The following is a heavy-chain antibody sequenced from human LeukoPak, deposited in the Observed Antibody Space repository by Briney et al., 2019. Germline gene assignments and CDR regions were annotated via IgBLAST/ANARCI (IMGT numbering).Heavy chain of an antibody. V-gene: IGHV1-46*01. D-gene: IGHD6-13*01. CDR2: INPSGGST. J-gene: IGHJ4*02. CDR1: GYTFTSYH. CDR3: AKLAAAGTAHYYFDY. Sequence: PGASVRVSCEASGYTFTSYHMHWVRQAPGQGLEIMGIINPSGGSTTYAQKFQGRVTMTRDTSTSTVYMELSSLRSEDTAVYYCAKLAAAGTAHYYFDYWGQGTLVTVSS.